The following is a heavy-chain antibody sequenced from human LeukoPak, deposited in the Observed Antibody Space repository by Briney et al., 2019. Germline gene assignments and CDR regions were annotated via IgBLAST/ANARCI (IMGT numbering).Heavy chain of an antibody. Sequence: PGGSLGLPCAASGFTFSSYGMHWVSQARAKGLEGVAVISYDGSSEYYADAEKGRFTISRDNSKTTMYLQMNSLRAEDTAVYYCAKERVSGWTEIWFDPWGQGTLVTVSS. CDR1: GFTFSSYG. D-gene: IGHD6-19*01. CDR2: ISYDGSSE. CDR3: AKERVSGWTEIWFDP. J-gene: IGHJ5*02. V-gene: IGHV3-30*18.